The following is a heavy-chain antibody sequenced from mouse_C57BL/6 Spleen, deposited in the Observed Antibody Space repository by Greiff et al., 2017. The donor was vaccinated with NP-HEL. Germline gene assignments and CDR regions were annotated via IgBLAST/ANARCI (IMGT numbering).Heavy chain of an antibody. Sequence: QVQLQQHGTELVKPGASVKLSCKASGYTFTSYWMHWVKQRPGQGLEWIGNINPSNGGTNYNEKFKSKATLTVDKSSSTAYMQLSSLTSEDSAVYYCARGRAYYQWDFDYWGQGTTLTVSS. V-gene: IGHV1-53*01. CDR2: INPSNGGT. CDR1: GYTFTSYW. CDR3: ARGRAYYQWDFDY. D-gene: IGHD2-10*01. J-gene: IGHJ2*01.